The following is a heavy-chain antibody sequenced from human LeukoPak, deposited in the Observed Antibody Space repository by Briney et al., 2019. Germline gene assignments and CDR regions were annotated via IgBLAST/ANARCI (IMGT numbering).Heavy chain of an antibody. D-gene: IGHD5-18*01. Sequence: PSETLSLTCTVSGGSISSYYWSWIRQPPGKGLEWIGYIYYSGSTNYNPSLKSRVTISVDTSKNQFSLKLSSVTAADTAVYYCARDVRVYGYGKYYYYYMDVWGKGTTVTVSS. J-gene: IGHJ6*03. CDR3: ARDVRVYGYGKYYYYYMDV. CDR1: GGSISSYY. V-gene: IGHV4-59*01. CDR2: IYYSGST.